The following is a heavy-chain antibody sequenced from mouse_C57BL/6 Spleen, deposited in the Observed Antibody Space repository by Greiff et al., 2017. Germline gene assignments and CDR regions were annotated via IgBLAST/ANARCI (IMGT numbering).Heavy chain of an antibody. CDR3: SRSDYYQGAMDY. D-gene: IGHD1-1*01. Sequence: EVQLQQSGAELVKPGASVKLSCTASGFNIKDYYMNWVKQRTEQGLAWIGRIDPEAGETKYAPKFQGKDTITADTSSNPAYLQLISLTSEDTAVYYGSRSDYYQGAMDYWGQGTSVTVSS. V-gene: IGHV14-2*01. CDR1: GFNIKDYY. J-gene: IGHJ4*01. CDR2: IDPEAGET.